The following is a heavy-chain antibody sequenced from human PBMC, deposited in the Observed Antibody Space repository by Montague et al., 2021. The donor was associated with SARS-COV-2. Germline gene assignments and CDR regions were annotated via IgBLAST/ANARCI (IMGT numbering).Heavy chain of an antibody. J-gene: IGHJ4*02. D-gene: IGHD2-2*01. Sequence: SLRLSCAASGFTFSDYWMHWVRQAPGKGLMWLSNINGDGSFTRYADSVKGRFTISRDIPKNTLYLQMNGLTAEDTAVYYCARHRIVPGGFDYRGQGTLVTVSS. V-gene: IGHV3-74*01. CDR2: INGDGSFT. CDR3: ARHRIVPGGFDY. CDR1: GFTFSDYW.